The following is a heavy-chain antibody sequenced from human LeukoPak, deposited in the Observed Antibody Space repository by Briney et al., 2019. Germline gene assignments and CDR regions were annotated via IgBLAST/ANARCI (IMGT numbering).Heavy chain of an antibody. V-gene: IGHV4-34*01. CDR2: INHSGST. D-gene: IGHD3-22*01. CDR1: GGSFSGYY. Sequence: PSETLSLTCAVYGGSFSGYYWSWIRQPPGKGLEWIGEINHSGSTNYNPSLESRVTISVDTSKNQFSLKLSSVTAADTAVYYCARAPNADYYDSSGYYLYAVGYSDYWGQGTLVTVSS. CDR3: ARAPNADYYDSSGYYLYAVGYSDY. J-gene: IGHJ4*02.